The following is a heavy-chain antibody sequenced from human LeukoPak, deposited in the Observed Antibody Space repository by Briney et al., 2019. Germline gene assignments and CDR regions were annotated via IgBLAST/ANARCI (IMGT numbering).Heavy chain of an antibody. J-gene: IGHJ4*02. CDR3: ARFSSGWSPSGFDY. Sequence: GGSLRLSCAASGFTFSSYWMHCVRQGPGKELTWVSHINSDGTTTNYADSVKGRFTISRDNAKNTLYLQMNSLRVEDTAVYYCARFSSGWSPSGFDYWGQGTRVTVSS. CDR2: INSDGTTT. V-gene: IGHV3-74*01. CDR1: GFTFSSYW. D-gene: IGHD6-19*01.